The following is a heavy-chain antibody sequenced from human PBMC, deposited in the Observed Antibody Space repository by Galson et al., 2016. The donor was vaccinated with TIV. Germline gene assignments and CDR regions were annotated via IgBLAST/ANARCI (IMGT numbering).Heavy chain of an antibody. CDR2: FDPEVAKT. CDR3: ATVAWFPGLSLDT. D-gene: IGHD2/OR15-2a*01. V-gene: IGHV1-24*01. J-gene: IGHJ5*02. Sequence: SVKVSCKVSGNSLNELVIHWVRLAPGKGLEWMGGFDPEVAKTVYAQKLQDRVTMAADTSTNTAYMELGSLRFEDTAVYYCATVAWFPGLSLDTWGQGTLVTVSS. CDR1: GNSLNELV.